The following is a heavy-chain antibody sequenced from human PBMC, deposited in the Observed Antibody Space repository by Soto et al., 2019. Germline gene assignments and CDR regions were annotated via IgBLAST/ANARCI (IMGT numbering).Heavy chain of an antibody. CDR1: GGTFSSYA. V-gene: IGHV1-69*13. CDR3: VRGRRAATAFDI. CDR2: IIPIFGTA. D-gene: IGHD3-16*01. Sequence: SVKVSCKASGGTFSSYAISWVRQAPGQGLEWMGGIIPIFGTANYAQKFQGRVTITADESTSTAYMELSSLRSEDTAVYYCVRGRRAATAFDIWGQGTKVTVSS. J-gene: IGHJ3*02.